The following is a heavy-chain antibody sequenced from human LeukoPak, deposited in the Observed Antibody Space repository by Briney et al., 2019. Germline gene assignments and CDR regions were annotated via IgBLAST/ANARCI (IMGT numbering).Heavy chain of an antibody. Sequence: SETLSLTCAVYGGSFSGYYWSWIRQPPGKGLEWIREINHSGSTNYNPSLKSRVTISVDTSKNQFSLKLSSVTAADTAVYYCARRIRGTDYWGQGTLVTVSS. CDR3: ARRIRGTDY. CDR2: INHSGST. V-gene: IGHV4-34*01. J-gene: IGHJ4*02. CDR1: GGSFSGYY.